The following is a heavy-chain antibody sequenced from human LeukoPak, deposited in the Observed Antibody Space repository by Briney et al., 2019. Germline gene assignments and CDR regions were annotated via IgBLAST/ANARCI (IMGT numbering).Heavy chain of an antibody. Sequence: GGSLRLSCAASGLTFSGYWMNWVRQAPGKGLEWVASITLDESEKYYVDSVKGRFTISRDNAKKSLYLQMTSLRDEDTAVYYCANGSGDYSGQGTLVSLST. CDR3: ANGSGDY. J-gene: IGHJ4*02. CDR1: GLTFSGYW. V-gene: IGHV3-7*02. D-gene: IGHD5-24*01. CDR2: ITLDESEK.